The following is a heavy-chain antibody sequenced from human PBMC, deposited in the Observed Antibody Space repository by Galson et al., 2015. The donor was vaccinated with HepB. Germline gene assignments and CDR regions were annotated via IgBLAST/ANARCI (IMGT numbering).Heavy chain of an antibody. J-gene: IGHJ6*02. CDR2: INQDGSSK. CDR3: ARRISLVRGIITKPDYYYGMDV. V-gene: IGHV3-7*03. CDR1: GFTFSSYW. D-gene: IGHD3-10*01. Sequence: SLRLSCAASGFTFSSYWMNWVRQAPGKGLEWVAHINQDGSSKYYVDSVKGRFTISRDNAKDSVYLQLHSLRAEDTAVYYCARRISLVRGIITKPDYYYGMDVWGQGTLVIVSS.